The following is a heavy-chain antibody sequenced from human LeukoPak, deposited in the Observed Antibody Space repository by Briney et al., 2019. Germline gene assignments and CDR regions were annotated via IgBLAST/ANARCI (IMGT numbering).Heavy chain of an antibody. CDR2: IYSGGST. J-gene: IGHJ3*02. CDR3: ARGHNWNDRGAFDI. D-gene: IGHD1-1*01. Sequence: GGSLRLSCAASGFTVSSNYMSWVRQAPGNGLEWVSSIYSGGSTYYADSVKGRFTISRDSSKNTLYLQMSSLRAEDTAVYYCARGHNWNDRGAFDIWGQGTMVTVSS. V-gene: IGHV3-53*01. CDR1: GFTVSSNY.